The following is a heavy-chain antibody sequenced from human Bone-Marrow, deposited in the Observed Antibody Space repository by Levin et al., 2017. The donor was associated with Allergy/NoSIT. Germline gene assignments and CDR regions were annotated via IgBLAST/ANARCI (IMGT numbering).Heavy chain of an antibody. CDR2: IWYDGSNK. J-gene: IGHJ4*02. CDR1: GFTFSSYG. Sequence: PGGSLRLSCAASGFTFSSYGMHWVRQAPGKGLEWVAVIWYDGSNKYYADSVKGRFTISRDNSKNTLYLQMNSLRAEDTAVYYCARDEGGVVVVTGAVDYWGQGTLVTVSS. CDR3: ARDEGGVVVVTGAVDY. D-gene: IGHD2-21*02. V-gene: IGHV3-33*01.